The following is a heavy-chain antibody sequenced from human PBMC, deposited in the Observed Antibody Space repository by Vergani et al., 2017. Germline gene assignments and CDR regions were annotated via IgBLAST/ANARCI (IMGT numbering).Heavy chain of an antibody. J-gene: IGHJ4*02. CDR3: ARSLGPRVY. CDR1: GFTFSSYA. CDR2: ISYDGSNK. D-gene: IGHD1-26*01. V-gene: IGHV3-30-3*01. Sequence: QVQLVESGGGVVQPGRSLRLSCAASGFTFSSYAMHWVRQAPGKGLEWVAVISYDGSNKYYADSVKGRFTISRDNSKNTLYLQMNSLRAEDTAVYYCARSLGPRVYWGQGTLVTVSS.